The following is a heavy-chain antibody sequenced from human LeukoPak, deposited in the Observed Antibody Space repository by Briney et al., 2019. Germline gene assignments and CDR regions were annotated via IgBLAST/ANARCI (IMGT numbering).Heavy chain of an antibody. V-gene: IGHV4-34*01. CDR2: INHSGST. CDR1: GGSSSGYY. CDR3: ARRKWFGELFPYYFDY. D-gene: IGHD3-10*01. J-gene: IGHJ4*02. Sequence: SETLSLTCAVYGGSSSGYYWSWIRQPPGKGLEWIGEINHSGSTNYNPSLKSRVTISVDTSKNQFSLKLSSVTAADTAVYYCARRKWFGELFPYYFDYWGQGTLVTVSS.